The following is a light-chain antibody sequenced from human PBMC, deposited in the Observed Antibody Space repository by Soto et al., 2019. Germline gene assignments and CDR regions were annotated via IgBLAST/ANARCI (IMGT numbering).Light chain of an antibody. CDR1: SSDVGGYNY. CDR3: SSYTSSSTLVV. Sequence: QSVLTQPASVSGSPGQSITISCTGTSSDVGGYNYVYWYQQHAGKAPKLMIYEVSNRPSGVSNRFSGAKSGNTASLTISGLQAEDEADYYCSSYTSSSTLVVFGGGTKLTVL. V-gene: IGLV2-14*01. CDR2: EVS. J-gene: IGLJ2*01.